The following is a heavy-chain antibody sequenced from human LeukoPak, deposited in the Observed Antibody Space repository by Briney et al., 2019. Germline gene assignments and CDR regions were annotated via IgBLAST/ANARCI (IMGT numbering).Heavy chain of an antibody. D-gene: IGHD6-13*01. J-gene: IGHJ4*02. CDR3: TLGSLYSSSWYGDY. V-gene: IGHV3-23*01. CDR1: GFSFDTYA. CDR2: ISGDGGST. Sequence: GGSLRLSCAASGFSFDTYAVTWVRQAPGKGLEWDSAISGDGGSTYYAVSVKGRFTISRDNSKNTLYLQMNGLRAEDTAVYYCTLGSLYSSSWYGDYWGQGTLVTVSS.